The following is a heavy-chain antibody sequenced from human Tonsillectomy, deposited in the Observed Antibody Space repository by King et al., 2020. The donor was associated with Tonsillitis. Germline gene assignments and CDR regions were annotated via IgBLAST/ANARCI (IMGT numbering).Heavy chain of an antibody. J-gene: IGHJ4*02. CDR3: ARGRGYSGYNPF. CDR1: GFTFSSYW. D-gene: IGHD5-12*01. V-gene: IGHV3-7*01. Sequence: VQLVESGGGLVQPGGSLRLSCAASGFTFSSYWMSWVRQAPRKGLEWVANIKQEGSEKNYVDSVKGRFTISRDNAKNSLYLQRNSLRAEDTAVYNCARGRGYSGYNPFWGQGTMVTDSS. CDR2: IKQEGSEK.